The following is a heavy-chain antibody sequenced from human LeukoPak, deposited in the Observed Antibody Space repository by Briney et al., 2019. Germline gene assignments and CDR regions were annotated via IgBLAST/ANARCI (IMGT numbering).Heavy chain of an antibody. J-gene: IGHJ3*02. V-gene: IGHV4-39*01. CDR2: IYYSGST. CDR3: ARHSPRQDAFDI. CDR1: GGSISSSSYY. Sequence: PSETLSLTCTVSGGSISSSSYYWGWIRQPPGKGLEWIGSIYYSGSTYYNPSLKSRVTISVDTSKNQFSLKLSSVTAADTAVYYCARHSPRQDAFDIWGQGTMVTVSS.